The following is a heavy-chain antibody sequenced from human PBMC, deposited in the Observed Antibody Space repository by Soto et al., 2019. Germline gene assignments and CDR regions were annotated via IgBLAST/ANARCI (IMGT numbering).Heavy chain of an antibody. CDR1: GFTFSTDS. CDR3: ARFFGSGFDS. Sequence: EVQLVESGGGLVQPGGSLRLSCVASGFTFSTDSMNWVRQAPGKGLEWVAHISTSGATRYYADSVKGRFTNSRDNAKTSLYLQMDSLRNEDTAVYYCARFFGSGFDSWGQGTLVTVSS. V-gene: IGHV3-48*02. J-gene: IGHJ4*02. CDR2: ISTSGATR. D-gene: IGHD6-19*01.